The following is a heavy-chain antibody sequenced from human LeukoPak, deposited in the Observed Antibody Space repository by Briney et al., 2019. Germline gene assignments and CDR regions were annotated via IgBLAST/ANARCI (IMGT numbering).Heavy chain of an antibody. Sequence: GGSLRLSCAASGFTFSSYWMSWVRQAPGKGLEWGANIKQEVSEKYYVDSVKGRFTISRDNAKNSLYLQMNSLRAEDTAVYYCARDARYYGSGSYSNNDAFDIWGQGTMVTVSS. J-gene: IGHJ3*02. V-gene: IGHV3-7*01. D-gene: IGHD3-10*01. CDR3: ARDARYYGSGSYSNNDAFDI. CDR1: GFTFSSYW. CDR2: IKQEVSEK.